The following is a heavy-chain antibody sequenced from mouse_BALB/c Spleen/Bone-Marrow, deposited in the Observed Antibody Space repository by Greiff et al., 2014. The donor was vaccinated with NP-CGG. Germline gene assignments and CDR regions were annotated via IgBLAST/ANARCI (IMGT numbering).Heavy chain of an antibody. V-gene: IGHV1-67*01. CDR2: ISTYSGNT. D-gene: IGHD2-10*02. CDR3: ARSEYGNSYAMDY. CDR1: SYTFTDYA. J-gene: IGHJ4*01. Sequence: IQLQQSGPELVRPGVSVKISCKGSSYTFTDYAMHWVKQSHAKSLEWIGVISTYSGNTNYNQKFKGKATMTVDKSSSTAYMELARLTSEDSAIYYCARSEYGNSYAMDYWGQGTSVTVSS.